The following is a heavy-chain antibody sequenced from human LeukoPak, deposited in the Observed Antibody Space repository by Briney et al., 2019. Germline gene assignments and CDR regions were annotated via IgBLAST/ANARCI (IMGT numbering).Heavy chain of an antibody. CDR3: ARDLPASDSGYGMDV. CDR2: INPSGGST. D-gene: IGHD2-21*01. J-gene: IGHJ6*02. CDR1: GYTFTSYY. Sequence: ASVKVSCKASGYTFTSYYMHWVRQAPGQGLEWMGIINPSGGSTSYAQKFQGRVTITRDKSTSTAYMELSSLRSEDTAVYYCARDLPASDSGYGMDVWGQGTTVTVSS. V-gene: IGHV1-46*01.